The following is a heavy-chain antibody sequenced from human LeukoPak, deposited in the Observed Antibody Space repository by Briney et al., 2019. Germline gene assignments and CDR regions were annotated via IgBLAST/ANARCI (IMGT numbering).Heavy chain of an antibody. CDR1: GFTFSSYG. CDR3: AKDFHTVTAYAFDI. Sequence: GGSLRLSSAASGFTFSSYGMHWVRQAPGKGLEWVAVIWYDGSNKYYADSVKGRFTISRDNSKNTLYLQMNSLRAEDTAVYYCAKDFHTVTAYAFDIWGQGTMVTVSS. D-gene: IGHD4-11*01. CDR2: IWYDGSNK. J-gene: IGHJ3*02. V-gene: IGHV3-33*06.